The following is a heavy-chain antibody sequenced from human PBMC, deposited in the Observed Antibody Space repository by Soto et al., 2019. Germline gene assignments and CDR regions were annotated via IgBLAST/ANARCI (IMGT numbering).Heavy chain of an antibody. CDR1: GGSFSGYY. CDR3: ALPFAPLYSFDI. J-gene: IGHJ3*02. CDR2: INHSGST. Sequence: QVQLQQWGAGLLKPSETLSLTCAVYGGSFSGYYWSWIRQPPGKGLEWVWEINHSGSTNYNPSLRSRVTISVDTSKNQFSLKLSSVTAAETAVYSCALPFAPLYSFDIWGQGTMVTVSS. V-gene: IGHV4-34*01. D-gene: IGHD3-16*01.